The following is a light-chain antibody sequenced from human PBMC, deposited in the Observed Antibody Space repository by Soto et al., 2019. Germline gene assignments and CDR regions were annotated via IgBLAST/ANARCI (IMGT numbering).Light chain of an antibody. CDR3: SSYTSRITVI. V-gene: IGLV2-14*03. CDR2: DVS. J-gene: IGLJ2*01. Sequence: QSALTQPASVSGSPGQSITISCTGTSSDVGGYKYVSWYQQYPGKAPNLMIYDVSNRPSGISNRFSGSKSGNTASLTISGLQVEDEADYYCSSYTSRITVIFGGGTKLTVL. CDR1: SSDVGGYKY.